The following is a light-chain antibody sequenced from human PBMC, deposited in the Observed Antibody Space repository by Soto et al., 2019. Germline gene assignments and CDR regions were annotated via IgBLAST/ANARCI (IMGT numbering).Light chain of an antibody. J-gene: IGKJ5*01. CDR3: QQYNNWTLT. CDR1: QSVSSN. Sequence: EILFTQSPGTLSLSPGERATLSCRASQSVSSNLAWYRQKPGQAPRLLIYGASTRETGIPARFSGSGAGTDCTRTISSLQSEDVEVDDCQQYNNWTLTFGQGTRLEIK. CDR2: GAS. V-gene: IGKV3-15*01.